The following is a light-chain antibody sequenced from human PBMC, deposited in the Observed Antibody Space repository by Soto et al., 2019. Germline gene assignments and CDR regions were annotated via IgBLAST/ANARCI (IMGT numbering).Light chain of an antibody. Sequence: QSVLTQPASVSGSPGQSITISCTGTSSDVGSYNYVSWHQQHPGKAPKLMIYDVNNRPSGVSSRFSGSKSGNTASLTISGLQAEDEADYYCCSFTTSGTHVFGTGTQLTVL. CDR2: DVN. CDR1: SSDVGSYNY. V-gene: IGLV2-14*01. J-gene: IGLJ1*01. CDR3: CSFTTSGTHV.